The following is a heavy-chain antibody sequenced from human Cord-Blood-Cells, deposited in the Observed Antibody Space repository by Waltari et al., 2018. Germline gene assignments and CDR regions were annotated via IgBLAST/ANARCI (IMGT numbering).Heavy chain of an antibody. V-gene: IGHV1-69*04. CDR2: IIPILGIA. CDR1: GGTFSSYA. CDR3: ARALKTYCGGDCYLYNWFDP. J-gene: IGHJ5*02. Sequence: QVQLVQSGAEVKKPGSSVKVSCKASGGTFSSYAISWVRQAPGHGLEWMGGIIPILGIANYAQKFQGRVTITADESTSTAYMELSSLRSEDTAVYYCARALKTYCGGDCYLYNWFDPWGQGTLVTVSS. D-gene: IGHD2-21*02.